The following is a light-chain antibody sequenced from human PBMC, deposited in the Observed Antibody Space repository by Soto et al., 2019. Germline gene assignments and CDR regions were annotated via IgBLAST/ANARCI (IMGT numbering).Light chain of an antibody. J-gene: IGKJ1*01. CDR2: GTS. CDR1: RSVSDTL. Sequence: EIVLTQSPGTLSLSPGERATLSCRADRSVSDTLLTWFQQKPGQAPRLLIFGTSNTAPGIPDRFSGRGSGTDFTLTICRLEPDDFAVYYCQHYGDSSWTFGQGTKVEIK. V-gene: IGKV3-20*01. CDR3: QHYGDSSWT.